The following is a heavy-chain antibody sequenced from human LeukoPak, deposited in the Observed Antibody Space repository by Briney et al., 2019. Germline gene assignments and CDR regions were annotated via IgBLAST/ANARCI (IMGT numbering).Heavy chain of an antibody. J-gene: IGHJ4*02. CDR1: GYNFANYW. CDR2: IYPGDSDT. Sequence: GESLKISCKGSGYNFANYWIGWVRQMPGKGLEWTGVIYPGDSDTRFSPSFQGQVTISADKSITTAYLQWSSLKASDTAMYYCARRGTYRSFDYWGQGTLVTVSS. CDR3: ARRGTYRSFDY. D-gene: IGHD3-16*01. V-gene: IGHV5-51*01.